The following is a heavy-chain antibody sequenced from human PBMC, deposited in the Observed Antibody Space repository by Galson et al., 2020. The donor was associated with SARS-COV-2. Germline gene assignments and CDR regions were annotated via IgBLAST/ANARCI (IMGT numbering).Heavy chain of an antibody. CDR1: GGSISSYY. CDR2: IYYTGST. CDR3: ARHKKTAGDSYYAGMDV. Sequence: SETLSLTCTVSGGSISSYYWSWIRQPPGTGLEWIGYIYYTGSTNYNPSLKSRVTMSIDTSKSQFSLKLSSVTAADTAVYYCARHKKTAGDSYYAGMDVWGQGTTVTVSS. V-gene: IGHV4-59*08. J-gene: IGHJ6*02. D-gene: IGHD1-1*01.